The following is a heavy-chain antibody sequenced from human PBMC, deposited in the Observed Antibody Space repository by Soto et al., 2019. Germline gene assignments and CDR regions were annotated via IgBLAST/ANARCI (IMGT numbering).Heavy chain of an antibody. CDR3: ARRRYSGYVNWLDH. CDR2: INHSGST. V-gene: IGHV4-34*01. Sequence: PSETLSVTCAVYGGSFSGYYWSWIRQPPGKGLEWIGEINHSGSTNYNPSLKSRVTISVDTSKNQFSLKLRSVTAADTAVYYCARRRYSGYVNWLDHWGQGTLLTVSS. D-gene: IGHD5-12*01. J-gene: IGHJ5*02. CDR1: GGSFSGYY.